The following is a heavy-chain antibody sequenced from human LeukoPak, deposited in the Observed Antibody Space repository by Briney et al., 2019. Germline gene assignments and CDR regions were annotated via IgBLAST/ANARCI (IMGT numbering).Heavy chain of an antibody. D-gene: IGHD3-16*01. J-gene: IGHJ4*01. V-gene: IGHV3-21*01. CDR1: GFTFSSYS. CDR3: ARDRGGSYVCYFDY. Sequence: GGSLRLSCAASGFTFSSYSMNWVRQAPGKGLEWVSSISSSSSYIYYADSVKGRFTISRDNAKNSLYLQMNSLRAEDTAVYYCARDRGGSYVCYFDYWGHGTLVTVSS. CDR2: ISSSSSYI.